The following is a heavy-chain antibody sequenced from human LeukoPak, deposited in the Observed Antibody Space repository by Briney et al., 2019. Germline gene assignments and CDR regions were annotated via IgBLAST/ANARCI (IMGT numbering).Heavy chain of an antibody. V-gene: IGHV3-21*01. Sequence: GGSLRLSCAASGFTFSSYGMHWVRQAPGKGLEWVSSISSSSSYIYYADSVKGRFTISRDNAKNSLYLQMNSLRAEDTAVYYCARLSSGWSLDYWGQGTLVTVSS. CDR1: GFTFSSYG. CDR2: ISSSSSYI. J-gene: IGHJ4*02. D-gene: IGHD6-19*01. CDR3: ARLSSGWSLDY.